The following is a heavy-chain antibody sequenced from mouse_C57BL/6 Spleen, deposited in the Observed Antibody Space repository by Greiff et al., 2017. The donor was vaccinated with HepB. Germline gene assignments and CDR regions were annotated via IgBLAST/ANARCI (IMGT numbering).Heavy chain of an antibody. CDR2: IDPEDGET. Sequence: EVQLQQSGAELVQPGASVKLSCTASGFNIKDYYMHWVKQRTEQGLEWIGRIDPEDGETKYAPKFQGKATITADTSSNTAYLQLSSLTSEDTAVYYCALYDYDGPYYFDYWGQGTTLTVSS. CDR1: GFNIKDYY. D-gene: IGHD2-4*01. V-gene: IGHV14-2*01. J-gene: IGHJ2*01. CDR3: ALYDYDGPYYFDY.